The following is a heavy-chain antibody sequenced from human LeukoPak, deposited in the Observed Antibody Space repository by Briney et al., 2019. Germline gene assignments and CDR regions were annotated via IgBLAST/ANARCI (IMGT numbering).Heavy chain of an antibody. CDR1: EYTFTGYY. Sequence: ASVKVSCKASEYTFTGYYMHWVRRAPGQGLEGMGRINPNSGNTGYAQKFQGRVTMTRNTSISTAYMELSSLRSEDTAVYYCAREHGYYDSSVPDWGQRTLVTVSS. CDR2: INPNSGNT. D-gene: IGHD3-22*01. CDR3: AREHGYYDSSVPD. V-gene: IGHV1-8*02. J-gene: IGHJ4*02.